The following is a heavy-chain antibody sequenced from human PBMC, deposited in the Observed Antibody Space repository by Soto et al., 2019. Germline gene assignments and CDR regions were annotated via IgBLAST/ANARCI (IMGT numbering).Heavy chain of an antibody. Sequence: QVQVVESGGGVVQPGRSLRLSCAASGFTFRSYAMHWVRQAPGKGLEWVAVISRDGSNKYYVDFVKGRFTISRDNSKDTVYLQMNSLRDEDSAMFYCARSRSGAVADSFDFWGQGTLVTVSS. CDR1: GFTFRSYA. V-gene: IGHV3-30*04. D-gene: IGHD3-10*01. J-gene: IGHJ4*02. CDR3: ARSRSGAVADSFDF. CDR2: ISRDGSNK.